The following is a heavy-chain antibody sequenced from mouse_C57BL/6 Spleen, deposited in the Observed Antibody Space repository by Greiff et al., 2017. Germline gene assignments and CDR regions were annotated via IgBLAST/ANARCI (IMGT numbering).Heavy chain of an antibody. CDR1: GFTFSSYA. CDR2: ISSGGDYI. Sequence: EVKLMESGEGLVKPGGSLKLSCAASGFTFSSYAMSWVRQTPEKRLEWVAYISSGGDYIYYADTVKGRFTISRDNARNTLYLQMSSLKSEDTAMYYCTRAVDYDGAYWGQGTLVTVSA. CDR3: TRAVDYDGAY. D-gene: IGHD2-4*01. V-gene: IGHV5-9-1*02. J-gene: IGHJ3*01.